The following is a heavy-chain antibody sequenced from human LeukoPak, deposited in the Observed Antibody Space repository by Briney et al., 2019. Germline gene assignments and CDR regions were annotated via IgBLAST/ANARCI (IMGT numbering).Heavy chain of an antibody. CDR3: ARGIAASILLLQMDF. J-gene: IGHJ4*02. Sequence: PGGSLRLSCDASGFTFSNYAMHWLRQAPGKGLEWVALISYDAPITQYLDSVKGRFTISRDNSKNTVYLQLNSLRGEDSDVYDCARGIAASILLLQMDFWGQGTLITVSS. D-gene: IGHD2/OR15-2a*01. CDR1: GFTFSNYA. CDR2: ISYDAPIT. V-gene: IGHV3-30*03.